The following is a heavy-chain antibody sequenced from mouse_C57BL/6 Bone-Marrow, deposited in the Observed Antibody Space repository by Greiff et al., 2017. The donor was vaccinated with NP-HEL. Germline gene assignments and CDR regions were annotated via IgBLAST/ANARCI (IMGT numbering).Heavy chain of an antibody. CDR2: IWSGGST. CDR1: GFSLTSYG. J-gene: IGHJ4*01. CDR3: ARYAGGYAMDY. V-gene: IGHV2-2*01. D-gene: IGHD6-5*01. Sequence: QVQLKESGPGLVQPSQSLSITCTVSGFSLTSYGVHWVRQSPGKGLEWLGVIWSGGSTDYNAAFISRLSISKDNSKSQVFFKMNSLQADDTAKYYCARYAGGYAMDYWGQGTSVTVSS.